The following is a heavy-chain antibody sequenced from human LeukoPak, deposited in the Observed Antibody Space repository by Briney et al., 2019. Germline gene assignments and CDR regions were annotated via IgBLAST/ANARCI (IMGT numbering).Heavy chain of an antibody. CDR2: IIPIFGTA. CDR3: TRAFIDISYYYGMDV. Sequence: ASVNVSCKASGGTFSSYAISRVRQAPGQGLEWMGGIIPIFGTANYAQKFQGRVTITADESTSTAYMELSSLRSEDAAVYFCTRAFIDISYYYGMDVWGQGTTVTVSS. D-gene: IGHD3-16*02. J-gene: IGHJ6*02. CDR1: GGTFSSYA. V-gene: IGHV1-69*13.